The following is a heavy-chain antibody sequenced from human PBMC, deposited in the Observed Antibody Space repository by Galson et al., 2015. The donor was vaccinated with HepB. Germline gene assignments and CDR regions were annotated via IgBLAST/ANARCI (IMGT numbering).Heavy chain of an antibody. D-gene: IGHD6-19*01. CDR2: ISYDGSKK. J-gene: IGHJ1*01. V-gene: IGHV3-30-3*01. Sequence: SLRLSCAASGFTFSSHAMHWVRQAPGKGLEWVAGISYDGSKKYYADSVKGRFTISRDNSENTLYLQMNSLRLEDTAVNYCATDPDRSGWDGYFQKWGQGTLVTVSS. CDR3: ATDPDRSGWDGYFQK. CDR1: GFTFSSHA.